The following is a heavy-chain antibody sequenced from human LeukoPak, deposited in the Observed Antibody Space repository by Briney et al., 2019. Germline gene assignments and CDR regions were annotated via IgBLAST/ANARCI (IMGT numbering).Heavy chain of an antibody. V-gene: IGHV1-69*13. D-gene: IGHD3-22*01. CDR1: GGTFSSYA. J-gene: IGHJ4*02. CDR3: ARDSNYYYDSSGRGRFFDY. CDR2: IIPIFGTA. Sequence: SVEVSCKASGGTFSSYAISWVRQAPGQGLEWMGGIIPIFGTANYAQKFQGRVTITADESTSTAYMELSSLRSEDTAVYYCARDSNYYYDSSGRGRFFDYWGQGTLVTVSS.